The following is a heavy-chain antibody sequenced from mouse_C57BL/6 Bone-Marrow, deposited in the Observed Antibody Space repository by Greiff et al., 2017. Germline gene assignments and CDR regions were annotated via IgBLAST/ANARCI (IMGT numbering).Heavy chain of an antibody. V-gene: IGHV3-8*01. Sequence: EVHLVESGPGLAKPSQTLSLTCSVTGYSITRDYWNWIRKFPGNKLEYMGYISYSGSTYYNPSLKSRISITRDTSKNQYYLQLNSVTTEDTATDYCARWAANWDEAFDYWGQGTTLTVSS. CDR3: ARWAANWDEAFDY. CDR2: ISYSGST. CDR1: GYSITRDY. J-gene: IGHJ2*01. D-gene: IGHD4-1*01.